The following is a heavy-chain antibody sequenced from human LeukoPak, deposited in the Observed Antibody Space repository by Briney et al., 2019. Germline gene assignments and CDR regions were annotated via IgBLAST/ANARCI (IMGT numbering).Heavy chain of an antibody. CDR1: GFTFSNYW. V-gene: IGHV3-74*01. CDR3: AKDGYYYGSGT. Sequence: PGGSLRLSCAASGFTFSNYWIYWVRQVPGKGLVWVSRISPDGKDTSHADSVRGRFTISRDNSKNTLYLQMNSLRAEDTAVYYCAKDGYYYGSGTWGQGTLVTVSS. D-gene: IGHD3-10*01. CDR2: ISPDGKDT. J-gene: IGHJ5*02.